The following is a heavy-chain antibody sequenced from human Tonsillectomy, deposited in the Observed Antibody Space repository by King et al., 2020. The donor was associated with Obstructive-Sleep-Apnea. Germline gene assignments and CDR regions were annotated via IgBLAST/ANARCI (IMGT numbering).Heavy chain of an antibody. D-gene: IGHD5-18*01. J-gene: IGHJ5*02. CDR2: IISVGGGK. Sequence: VQLVESGGGLVKPGGSLSLSGEPSGFPSGSYWLPWVRQPPGRGLVWVSGIISVGGGKTYADSVKGRFTISRDNAKNTLYLQMNSLRAEDTAVYCCARDRGYSYGNWFDPWGQGTLVTVSA. V-gene: IGHV3-74*01. CDR1: GFPSGSYW. CDR3: ARDRGYSYGNWFDP.